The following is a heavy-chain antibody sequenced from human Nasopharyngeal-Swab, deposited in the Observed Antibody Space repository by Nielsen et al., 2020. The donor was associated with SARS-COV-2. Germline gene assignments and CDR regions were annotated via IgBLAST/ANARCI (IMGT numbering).Heavy chain of an antibody. CDR1: GFTFSSYE. Sequence: GESLKISCAASGFTFSSYEMNWVRQAPGKGLEWVSYISSSGSTIYYADSVKGRFTISRDNAKNSLYLQMNSLRAEDTAVYYCARDHHHDFWSGYPGLFDPWGQGTLVTVSS. CDR3: ARDHHHDFWSGYPGLFDP. D-gene: IGHD3-3*01. J-gene: IGHJ5*02. CDR2: ISSSGSTI. V-gene: IGHV3-48*03.